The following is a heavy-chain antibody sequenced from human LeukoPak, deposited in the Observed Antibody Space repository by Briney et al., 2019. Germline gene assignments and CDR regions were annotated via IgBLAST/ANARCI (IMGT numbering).Heavy chain of an antibody. CDR2: IYYSGST. CDR3: ARIDTAMVFARL. D-gene: IGHD5-18*01. Sequence: TSETLSLTCTVSGGSISSYYWSWIRQPPGKGLEWIGYIYYSGSTNYNPSLKSRVTISVDTSKNQFSLKLSSVTAADTAVYYCARIDTAMVFARLWGQGTLVTVSS. CDR1: GGSISSYY. V-gene: IGHV4-59*12. J-gene: IGHJ4*02.